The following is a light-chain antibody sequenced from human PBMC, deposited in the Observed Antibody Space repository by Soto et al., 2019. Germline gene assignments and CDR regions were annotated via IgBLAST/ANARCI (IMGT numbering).Light chain of an antibody. J-gene: IGLJ1*01. CDR3: SSYTGSNYFYV. CDR1: SSDVGGYNY. V-gene: IGLV2-8*01. Sequence: QSALTQPPSASGSPGQSVTISCTGTSSDVGGYNYVSWYQQYPGKAPKLMLYEVSKRPSGVPDRFSGSKSGNTASLTVSGLQAEDDADYYCSSYTGSNYFYVFGTGTKVTVL. CDR2: EVS.